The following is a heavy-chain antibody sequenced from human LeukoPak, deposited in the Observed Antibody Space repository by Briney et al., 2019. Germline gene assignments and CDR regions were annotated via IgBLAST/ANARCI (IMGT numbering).Heavy chain of an antibody. Sequence: SETLSLTCAVYSGSFSGYYWSWIRQPPGKGLEWIGEINHSGSTNYNPSLKSRVTISVDTSKNQFSLKLSSVTAADTAVYYCARGLIAVAGPYYFDYWGQGTLVTVSS. D-gene: IGHD6-19*01. CDR1: SGSFSGYY. CDR2: INHSGST. J-gene: IGHJ4*02. V-gene: IGHV4-34*01. CDR3: ARGLIAVAGPYYFDY.